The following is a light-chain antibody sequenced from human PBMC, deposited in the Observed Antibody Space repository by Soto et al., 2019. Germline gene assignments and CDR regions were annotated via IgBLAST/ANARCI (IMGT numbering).Light chain of an antibody. CDR2: RNS. V-gene: IGLV1-47*01. CDR3: ATWDDSLSGV. CDR1: SSNIGTNY. J-gene: IGLJ2*01. Sequence: QPVVTQPPSASGTPGQRVTISCSGSSSNIGTNYVYWYQQLPGTAPKLLIYRNSQRPSGVPDRFSGSKSGTSASLAISGLGSEDEADYYCATWDDSLSGVFGGGTKLTVL.